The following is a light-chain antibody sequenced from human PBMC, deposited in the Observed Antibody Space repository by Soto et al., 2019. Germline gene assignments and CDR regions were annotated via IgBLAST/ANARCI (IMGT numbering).Light chain of an antibody. CDR3: QHYDHLPIT. CDR2: DAS. CDR1: QDITNY. Sequence: DIQMTQSPSSLSASVGDRVTITCQAIQDITNYLNWYQQKPGKAPRLLPYDASSLETGVPSRFSGSGSGTDFTFTISSLQPEDIATYYCQHYDHLPITFGQGTRLEIK. V-gene: IGKV1-33*01. J-gene: IGKJ5*01.